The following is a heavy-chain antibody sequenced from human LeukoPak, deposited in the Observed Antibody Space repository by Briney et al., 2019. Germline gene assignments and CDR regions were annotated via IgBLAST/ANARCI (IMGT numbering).Heavy chain of an antibody. CDR2: ISSSSSYI. V-gene: IGHV3-21*01. D-gene: IGHD3-22*01. Sequence: GGSLRLSCAASGFTFSNYAMSWVRQAPGKGLEWVSSISSSSSYIYYADSVKGRFTISRDNAKNSLYLQMNSLRAEDTAVYYCARDLPALEYYYDSSGSYYWGQGTLVTVSS. CDR3: ARDLPALEYYYDSSGSYY. CDR1: GFTFSNYA. J-gene: IGHJ4*02.